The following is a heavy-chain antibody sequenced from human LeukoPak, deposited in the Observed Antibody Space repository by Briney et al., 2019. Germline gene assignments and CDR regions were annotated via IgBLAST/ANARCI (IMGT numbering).Heavy chain of an antibody. CDR3: ARRGPVYWYFDL. CDR1: GYSFTSYW. V-gene: IGHV5-51*01. J-gene: IGHJ2*01. CDR2: IYPGDSDT. Sequence: PGGSLRLSCRGSGYSFTSYWIGGVRQMPGKGLEWMGIIYPGDSDTIYSPSFQGQVPISADKSISTAYLQWNSLKASDTAMYYCARRGPVYWYFDLWGRGTLVTVSS. D-gene: IGHD1-14*01.